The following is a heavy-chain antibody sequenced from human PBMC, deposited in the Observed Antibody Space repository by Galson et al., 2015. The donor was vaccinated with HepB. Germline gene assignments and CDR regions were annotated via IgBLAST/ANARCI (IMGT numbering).Heavy chain of an antibody. CDR3: ARGMPYVWGSYRAAKEDYFDY. CDR1: GYTFTGYY. J-gene: IGHJ4*02. D-gene: IGHD3-16*01. V-gene: IGHV1-2*04. CDR2: INPNSGGT. Sequence: SVKVSCKASGYTFTGYYMHWVRQAPGQGLEWMGWINPNSGGTNYAQKFQGWVTMTRDTSISTAYMELSRLRSDDTAVYYCARGMPYVWGSYRAAKEDYFDYWGQGTLVTVSS.